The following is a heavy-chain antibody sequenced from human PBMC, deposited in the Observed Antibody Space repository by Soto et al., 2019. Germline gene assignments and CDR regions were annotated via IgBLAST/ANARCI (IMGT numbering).Heavy chain of an antibody. CDR2: ISAGGSNT. V-gene: IGHV3-23*01. CDR3: AKKGPPPDAFDI. Sequence: EVQLLESGGGLVQPGGSLRLSCAVSGFTFRSYAMSWVRQAPGKGPEWVSVISAGGSNTYYAESVKGRFTISRDNSKNTLYLQMNSLRDEDTAVYYCAKKGPPPDAFDIWGQGTMVTVST. J-gene: IGHJ3*02. CDR1: GFTFRSYA.